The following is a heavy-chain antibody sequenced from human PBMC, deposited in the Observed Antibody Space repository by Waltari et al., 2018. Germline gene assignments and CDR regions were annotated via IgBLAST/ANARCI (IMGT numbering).Heavy chain of an antibody. CDR2: IDLSSGGT. V-gene: IGHV1-2*06. J-gene: IGHJ4*02. CDR1: GYNFAAYN. D-gene: IGHD3-16*01. CDR3: VRDNWGTYDY. Sequence: QVQLVQSGAEVQKPGASVKVSCKASGYNFAAYNMHWVRQAPGQGLEGMGRIDLSSGGTTYGQKFQGRVTMTWDTSISTAYMELNRLTSDDTAMYSCVRDNWGTYDYWGQGSLVTVSS.